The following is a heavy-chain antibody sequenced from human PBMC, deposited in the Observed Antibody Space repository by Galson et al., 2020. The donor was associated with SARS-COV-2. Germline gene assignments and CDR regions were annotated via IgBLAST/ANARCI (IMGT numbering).Heavy chain of an antibody. Sequence: ASVKVSCKASGYTFTGYYMHWVRQAPGQGLEWMGWINPNSGGTNYAQKFQGWVTMTRDTSISTAYMELSRLRSDDTAVYYCARGGSSSYVLYYYYGMDVWGQGTTVTVSS. D-gene: IGHD6-13*01. J-gene: IGHJ6*02. V-gene: IGHV1-2*04. CDR2: INPNSGGT. CDR3: ARGGSSSYVLYYYYGMDV. CDR1: GYTFTGYY.